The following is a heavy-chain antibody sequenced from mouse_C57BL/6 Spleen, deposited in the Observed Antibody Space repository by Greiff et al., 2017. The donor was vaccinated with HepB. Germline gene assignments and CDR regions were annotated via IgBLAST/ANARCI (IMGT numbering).Heavy chain of an antibody. J-gene: IGHJ1*03. CDR2: IDPANGNT. CDR1: GFNIKNTY. Sequence: DVQLQESVAELVRPGASVKLSCTASGFNIKNTYMHWVKQRPEQGLEWIGRIDPANGNTKYAPKFQGKATITADTSSNTAYLQLSSLTSEDTAIYYCARGDYYGSSYYWYFDVGGTGTTVTVSS. D-gene: IGHD1-1*01. V-gene: IGHV14-3*01. CDR3: ARGDYYGSSYYWYFDV.